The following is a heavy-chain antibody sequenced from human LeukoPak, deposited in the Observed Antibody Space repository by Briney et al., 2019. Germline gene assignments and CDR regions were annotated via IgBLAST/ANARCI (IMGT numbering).Heavy chain of an antibody. CDR2: ISGSGGSA. V-gene: IGHV3-23*01. J-gene: IGHJ4*02. CDR1: GFTFSSYA. Sequence: PGGSLRLSCGASGFTFSSYAMSWVRQAPGKGLEWVSAISGSGGSAFYADSVKGRFTISRDNSKNTLYLQMNSLRAEDTAVYYCAKTTDCSGSSCYAAGGYWGQGTLVSVSS. CDR3: AKTTDCSGSSCYAAGGY. D-gene: IGHD2-2*01.